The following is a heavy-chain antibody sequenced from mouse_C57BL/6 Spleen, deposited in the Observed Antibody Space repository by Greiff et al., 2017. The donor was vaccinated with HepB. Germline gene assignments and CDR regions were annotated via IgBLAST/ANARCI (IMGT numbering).Heavy chain of an antibody. Sequence: VQLQQPGAELVRPGTSVKLSCKASGYTFTSYWMHWVKQRPGQGLEWIGVIDPSDSYTNYNQKFKGKATLTVDTSSSTAYMQLSSLTSEDSAVYYCARYGNYFNWYFDVWGTGTTVTVSS. CDR1: GYTFTSYW. J-gene: IGHJ1*03. D-gene: IGHD2-1*01. CDR3: ARYGNYFNWYFDV. V-gene: IGHV1-59*01. CDR2: IDPSDSYT.